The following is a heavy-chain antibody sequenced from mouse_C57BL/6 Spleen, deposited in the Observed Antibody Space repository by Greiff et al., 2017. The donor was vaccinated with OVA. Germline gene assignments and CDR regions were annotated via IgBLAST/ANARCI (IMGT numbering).Heavy chain of an antibody. CDR1: GYSITSGYY. Sequence: ESGPGLVKPSQSLSLTCSVSGYSITSGYYWNWIRQFPGNKLEWMGYISYDGSNNYNPSLKNRISITRDTSKNQFFLKLNSVTTEDTATYYCARKVSYAMDYWGQGTSVTVAS. J-gene: IGHJ4*01. CDR3: ARKVSYAMDY. D-gene: IGHD6-2*01. V-gene: IGHV3-6*01. CDR2: ISYDGSN.